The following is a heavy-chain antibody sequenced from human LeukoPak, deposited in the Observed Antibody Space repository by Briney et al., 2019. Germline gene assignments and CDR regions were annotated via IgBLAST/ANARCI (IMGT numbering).Heavy chain of an antibody. V-gene: IGHV4-38-2*02. CDR3: ARDPVAGTEQDY. CDR2: IYHSGST. D-gene: IGHD6-19*01. Sequence: SETLSLTCTVSGYSISSGYYWGWIRQPPGKGLEWIGSIYHSGSTYYNPSLKSRVTISVDTSKNQFSLKLSSVTAADTAVYYRARDPVAGTEQDYWGQGTLVTVSS. J-gene: IGHJ4*02. CDR1: GYSISSGYY.